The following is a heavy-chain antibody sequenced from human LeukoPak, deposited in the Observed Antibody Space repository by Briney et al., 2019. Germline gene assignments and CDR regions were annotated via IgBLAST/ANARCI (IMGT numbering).Heavy chain of an antibody. J-gene: IGHJ4*02. V-gene: IGHV3-21*01. CDR3: ARAPVLRFLEWLPLPHFDY. CDR1: GFTFSSYS. Sequence: GGSLRLSCAASGFTFSSYSMNWVRQAPGKGLEWVSSISSSSSYIYYADSVKGRSTISRDNAKNSLYLQMNSLRAEDTAVYYCARAPVLRFLEWLPLPHFDYWGQGTLVTVSS. D-gene: IGHD3-3*01. CDR2: ISSSSSYI.